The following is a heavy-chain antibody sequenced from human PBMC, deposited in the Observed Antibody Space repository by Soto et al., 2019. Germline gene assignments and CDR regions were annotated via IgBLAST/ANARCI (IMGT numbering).Heavy chain of an antibody. CDR3: AKDTRYDNSGYPTFYYYYGMDV. CDR2: IYYSGST. V-gene: IGHV4-59*01. J-gene: IGHJ6*02. CDR1: GGSISSYY. D-gene: IGHD3-22*01. Sequence: SETLSLTCTVSGGSISSYYWSWIRQPPGKGLEWIGYIYYSGSTNYNPSLKSRVTISVDTSKNQFSLKLSSVTAADTAIYYCAKDTRYDNSGYPTFYYYYGMDVWGQGTTVTVSS.